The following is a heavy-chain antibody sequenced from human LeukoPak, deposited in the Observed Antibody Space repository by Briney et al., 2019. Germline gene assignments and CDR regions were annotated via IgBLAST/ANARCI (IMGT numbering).Heavy chain of an antibody. D-gene: IGHD1-26*01. CDR1: GGSISSYY. CDR2: IYYSGST. J-gene: IGHJ3*02. Sequence: SETLSLTCTVSGGSISSYYWSWIRQPPGKGLEWIGYIYYSGSTNYNPSLKSRVTISVDTSKNQFSLKLSSVTAADTAVYYCARPFGAADAFDIWGQGTMVTVSS. CDR3: ARPFGAADAFDI. V-gene: IGHV4-59*08.